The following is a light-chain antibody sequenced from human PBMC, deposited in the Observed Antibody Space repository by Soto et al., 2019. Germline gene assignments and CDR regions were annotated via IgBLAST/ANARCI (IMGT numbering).Light chain of an antibody. CDR1: SDVGGYNY. V-gene: IGLV2-14*01. CDR2: DVS. J-gene: IGLJ2*01. Sequence: QSALTQPASVSGSPGQSITISCTGTSDVGGYNYVSWYQQHPGKAPKLIIYDVSNRPSGVSNRFSGSKSGNTPSLTISGLQAEDEADYYCSSYTSSSTVVFGGGTKVTVL. CDR3: SSYTSSSTVV.